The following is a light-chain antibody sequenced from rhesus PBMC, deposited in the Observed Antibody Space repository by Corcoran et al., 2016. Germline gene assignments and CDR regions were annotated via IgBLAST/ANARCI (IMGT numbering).Light chain of an antibody. V-gene: IGKV1-25*01. CDR1: QGITND. J-gene: IGKJ3*01. CDR2: EAS. Sequence: SASVGDRVTITCRASQGITNDLAWYQQKPGETPKLLIYEASSLQSGIPSRFSGSGSGTDFTLTISSLQSEDFATYYCQHYYRTPFTFGPGTKLDIK. CDR3: QHYYRTPFT.